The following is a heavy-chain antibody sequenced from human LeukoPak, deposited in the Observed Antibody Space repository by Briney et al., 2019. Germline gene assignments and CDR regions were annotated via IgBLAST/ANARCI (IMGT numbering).Heavy chain of an antibody. CDR3: AHILGIAAAGNRDYYYYYYMDV. CDR2: IYWNDNK. D-gene: IGHD6-13*01. Sequence: SGPTLVKPTQTLTLTCTFSGFSLSASGVGVGWIRQPPGKALEWLALIYWNDNKFYSPSLKSRLTITKDTSKNQVVLTMTNMDPVETATYFCAHILGIAAAGNRDYYYYYYMDVWGKGTTVTVSS. J-gene: IGHJ6*03. CDR1: GFSLSASGVG. V-gene: IGHV2-5*01.